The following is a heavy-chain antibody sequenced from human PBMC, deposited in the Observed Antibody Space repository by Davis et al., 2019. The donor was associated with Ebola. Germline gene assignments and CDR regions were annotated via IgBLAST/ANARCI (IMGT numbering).Heavy chain of an antibody. D-gene: IGHD2/OR15-2a*01. CDR1: GYTFTGYY. V-gene: IGHV1-2*02. J-gene: IGHJ6*01. Sequence: ASVKVSCKASGYTFTGYYMHWVRQAPGQGLEWMGWINPKSGGTKYAQKFQGRVTMTRDTSITTTYMELSRLTSDDTAVYYCAREGLNSLHQGPIGLPPGTLLQEHLWG. CDR3: AREGLNSLHQGPIGLPPGTLLQEHL. CDR2: INPKSGGT.